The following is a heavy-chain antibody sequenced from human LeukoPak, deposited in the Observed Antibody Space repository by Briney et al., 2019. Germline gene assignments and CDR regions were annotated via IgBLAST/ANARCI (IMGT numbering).Heavy chain of an antibody. J-gene: IGHJ6*02. V-gene: IGHV3-30-3*01. Sequence: GGSLRLSCAASGFTFSSYAMHWVRQAPGKGLECVAVISYDGSNKYYADSVKGRFTISRDNSKNTLYLQMNSLRAEDTAVYYCARGTPRYNYYYYYGMDVWGQGTTVTVSS. CDR2: ISYDGSNK. CDR3: ARGTPRYNYYYYYGMDV. CDR1: GFTFSSYA. D-gene: IGHD1-1*01.